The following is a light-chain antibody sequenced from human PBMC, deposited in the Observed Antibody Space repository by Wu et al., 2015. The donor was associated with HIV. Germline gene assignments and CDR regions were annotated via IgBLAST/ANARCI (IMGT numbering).Light chain of an antibody. CDR1: QGVSSRY. Sequence: EIVLTQAPGTLSLSPGERATLSCRASQGVSSRYLAWYQQKPGQAPRPLIYGASNRATGIPDRFSGSGSGTDFTLTISRLETEDFAVYYCLQHGNSPPYTFGQGTKLEIK. J-gene: IGKJ2*01. CDR2: GAS. V-gene: IGKV3-20*01. CDR3: LQHGNSPPYT.